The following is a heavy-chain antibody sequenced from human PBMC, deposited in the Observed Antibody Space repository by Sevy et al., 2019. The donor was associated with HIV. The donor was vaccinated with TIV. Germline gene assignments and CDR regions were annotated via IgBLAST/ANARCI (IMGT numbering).Heavy chain of an antibody. D-gene: IGHD3-10*01. Sequence: ASVKVSCKASGYTFTGYYMHWVRQAPGQGLEWMGRINPNSGGTNYAQKFQGRVTMTRDTSLSTAYMELSRLRSDDTAVYYCARDQEVWFGELLRNYYYYYGMDVWGQGTTVTVSS. J-gene: IGHJ6*02. CDR2: INPNSGGT. V-gene: IGHV1-2*06. CDR3: ARDQEVWFGELLRNYYYYYGMDV. CDR1: GYTFTGYY.